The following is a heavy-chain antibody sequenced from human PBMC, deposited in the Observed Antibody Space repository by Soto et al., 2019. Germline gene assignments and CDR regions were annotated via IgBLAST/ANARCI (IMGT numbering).Heavy chain of an antibody. J-gene: IGHJ5*02. CDR2: ISAYNGNT. V-gene: IGHV1-18*01. Sequence: ASVKVSCKASGYTFTSYGISWVRQAPGQGLEWMGWISAYNGNTNYAQKLQGRVTMTTDTSTSTAYMELSSLRSEDTAVYYCARVPAVAGSNWFDPWGQGTLVTVSS. D-gene: IGHD6-19*01. CDR3: ARVPAVAGSNWFDP. CDR1: GYTFTSYG.